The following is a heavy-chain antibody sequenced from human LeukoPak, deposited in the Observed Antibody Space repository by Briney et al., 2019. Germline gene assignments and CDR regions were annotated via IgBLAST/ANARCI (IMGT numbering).Heavy chain of an antibody. CDR1: GYTFDIYG. CDR3: ARVYNSYYYYMDV. D-gene: IGHD1-14*01. Sequence: ASVKVSCKASGYTFDIYGIAWVRQAPGQGLEWMGWIATYDGKTDYAQNLQGRVTMTTDLSTGTAYMELRSLRSDDTAVYYCARVYNSYYYYMDVWGKGTPVNVSS. CDR2: IATYDGKT. J-gene: IGHJ6*03. V-gene: IGHV1-18*01.